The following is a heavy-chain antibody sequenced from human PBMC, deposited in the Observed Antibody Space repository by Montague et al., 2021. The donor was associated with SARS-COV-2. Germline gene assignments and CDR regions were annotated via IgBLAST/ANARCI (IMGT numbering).Heavy chain of an antibody. CDR1: GASVTSINW. CDR2: IHHTGIT. CDR3: ASHPVFQQLYS. J-gene: IGHJ4*02. D-gene: IGHD6-13*01. V-gene: IGHV4-4*02. Sequence: SETLSLTCAVSGASVTSINWWCWVRQPPGRVLERISDIHHTGITNFNPPPRSRVSISLDTSKNQFSLTLNSVTAADTAIYYCASHPVFQQLYSWGQGTLVSVSS.